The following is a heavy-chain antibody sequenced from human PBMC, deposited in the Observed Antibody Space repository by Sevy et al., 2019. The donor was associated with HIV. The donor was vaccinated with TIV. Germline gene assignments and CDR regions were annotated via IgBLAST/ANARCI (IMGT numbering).Heavy chain of an antibody. CDR1: GFTFSGSV. D-gene: IGHD3-16*02. V-gene: IGHV3-73*01. Sequence: GGSLRLSCAASGFTFSGSVMHWVRQASGKGLEWVGRIRSKANSYATAYAASVKGRFTISRDDSKNTAYLQMNSLKTEDTAVYYCTSHGRKGGVIVSDAFDIWGQRTMVTVSS. CDR3: TSHGRKGGVIVSDAFDI. J-gene: IGHJ3*02. CDR2: IRSKANSYAT.